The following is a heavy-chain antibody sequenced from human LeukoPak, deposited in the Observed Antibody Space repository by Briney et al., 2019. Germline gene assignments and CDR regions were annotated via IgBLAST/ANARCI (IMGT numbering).Heavy chain of an antibody. CDR1: GVSICDLY. J-gene: IGHJ4*02. CDR3: ARIRCGDGHDMCYEH. V-gene: IGHV4-34*01. D-gene: IGHD2-21*02. CDR2: VSPGGYT. Sequence: SETLSLTCAVSGVSICDLYWSWLRQCPGKGLEWLGEVSPGGYTNYNPSLKSRVIISEDPSESHLSLRLRSVTAADTAMYYCARIRCGDGHDMCYEHWAQGTLVTVSS.